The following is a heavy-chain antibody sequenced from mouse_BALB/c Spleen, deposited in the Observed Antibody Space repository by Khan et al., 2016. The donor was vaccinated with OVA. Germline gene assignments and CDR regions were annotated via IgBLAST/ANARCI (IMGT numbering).Heavy chain of an antibody. Sequence: QMQLEESGAELAKPGASVKMSCKASGYTFTTYWMHWVKQRPGQGLEWIGYINPTSGYTDYNEKFKDRAILSADKSSSTAYMQLSSLTSEDSAVYYCTRDRIDYWGQGTTLTVSS. J-gene: IGHJ2*01. CDR3: TRDRIDY. V-gene: IGHV1-7*01. CDR2: INPTSGYT. CDR1: GYTFTTYW.